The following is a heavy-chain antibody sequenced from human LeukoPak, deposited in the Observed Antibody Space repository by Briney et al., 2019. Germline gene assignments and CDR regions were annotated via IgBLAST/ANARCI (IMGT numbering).Heavy chain of an antibody. CDR3: ARDSPRTGGGGSHFDY. J-gene: IGHJ4*02. Sequence: GGSLRLSCAASGFTVSSNCVNWVRQAPGKGLKWVSVICSGGSTNYADSVKGRFTISRDSSKNTLYLQMNSLRAEDTAVYYCARDSPRTGGGGSHFDYWGQGTLVTVSS. CDR2: ICSGGST. V-gene: IGHV3-66*01. CDR1: GFTVSSNC. D-gene: IGHD7-27*01.